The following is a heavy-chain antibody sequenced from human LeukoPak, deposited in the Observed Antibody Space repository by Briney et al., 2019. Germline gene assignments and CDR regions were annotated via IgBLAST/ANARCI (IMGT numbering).Heavy chain of an antibody. CDR2: ISSSSSYI. CDR3: AKNGGWYAFDI. J-gene: IGHJ3*02. D-gene: IGHD1-1*01. V-gene: IGHV3-21*01. CDR1: GFTFSSYS. Sequence: GGSLRLSCAASGFTFSSYSMNWVRQAPGKGLEWVSSISSSSSYIYYADSLKGRFTISRDNVKNSLYLQMNSLRAEDTAVYYCAKNGGWYAFDIWGQGTMVTVSS.